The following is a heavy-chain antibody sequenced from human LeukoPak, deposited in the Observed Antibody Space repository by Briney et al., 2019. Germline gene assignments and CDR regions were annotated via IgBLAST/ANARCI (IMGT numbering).Heavy chain of an antibody. J-gene: IGHJ3*02. D-gene: IGHD3-10*01. CDR3: ARGRDMVRGVKRQNHDAFDI. Sequence: GASVKVSCKASGYTFTSYYMHWVRQAPGQGLEWMGIINPSGGSTSYAQKFQGRVTMTRDTSTSTAYMELSSLRSGDTAVYYCARGRDMVRGVKRQNHDAFDIWGQGTMVTVSS. CDR2: INPSGGST. CDR1: GYTFTSYY. V-gene: IGHV1-46*01.